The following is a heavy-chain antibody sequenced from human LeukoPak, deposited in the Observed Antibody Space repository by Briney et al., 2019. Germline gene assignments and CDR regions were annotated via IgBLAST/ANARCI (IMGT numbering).Heavy chain of an antibody. CDR2: ISGSGGST. Sequence: GGPLRLFCAASGFTFSTYAMSWVRLAPGKGLEWVSGISGSGGSTYYADSVKGRFTSSRDNSNNTLYVQMNSLRVEDTAVYYCAKSGGLSGSGRLAMDVWGQGTTVTVSS. J-gene: IGHJ6*02. CDR3: AKSGGLSGSGRLAMDV. D-gene: IGHD3-10*01. V-gene: IGHV3-23*01. CDR1: GFTFSTYA.